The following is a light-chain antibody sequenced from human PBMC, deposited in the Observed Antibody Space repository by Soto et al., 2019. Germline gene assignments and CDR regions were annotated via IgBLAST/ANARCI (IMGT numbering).Light chain of an antibody. CDR1: QSISSW. Sequence: DIQMTQSPSTLSASVGDRVIITCRASQSISSWLAWYQQKPGKAPKLLIYDASSLKSGVPSRFSGSGSGTEFTLTISSLQPDDFATYYCQQYNSYSPLTFGPGTKVDIK. V-gene: IGKV1-5*01. J-gene: IGKJ3*01. CDR2: DAS. CDR3: QQYNSYSPLT.